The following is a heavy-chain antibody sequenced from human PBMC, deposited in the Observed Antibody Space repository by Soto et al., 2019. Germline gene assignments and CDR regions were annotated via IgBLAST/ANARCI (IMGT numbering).Heavy chain of an antibody. CDR3: AKRDYYGSGSYYPLYYYYYGMDV. CDR1: GFTFSSYG. CDR2: ISYDGSNK. D-gene: IGHD3-10*01. Sequence: VGSLRLSCAASGFTFSSYGMHWVRQAPGKGLEWVAVISYDGSNKYYADSVKGRFTISRDNSKNTLYLQMNSLRAEDTAVYYCAKRDYYGSGSYYPLYYYYYGMDVWGQGTTVTVSS. V-gene: IGHV3-30*18. J-gene: IGHJ6*02.